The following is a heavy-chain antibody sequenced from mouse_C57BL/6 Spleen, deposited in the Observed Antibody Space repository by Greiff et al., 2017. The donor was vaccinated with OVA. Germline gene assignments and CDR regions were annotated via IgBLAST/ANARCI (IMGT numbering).Heavy chain of an antibody. J-gene: IGHJ2*01. D-gene: IGHD3-2*02. CDR3: AREVTAQATLDY. Sequence: VQLQQSGPELVKPGASVKISCKASGYAFSSSWMNWVKQRPGKGLEWIGRIYPGDGDTNYNGKFKGKATLTADKSSSTAYMQLSSLTSEDSAVYFCAREVTAQATLDYWGQGTTLTVSS. CDR1: GYAFSSSW. V-gene: IGHV1-82*01. CDR2: IYPGDGDT.